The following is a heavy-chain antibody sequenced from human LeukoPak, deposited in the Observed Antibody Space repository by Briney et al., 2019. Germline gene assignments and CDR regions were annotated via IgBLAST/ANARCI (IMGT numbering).Heavy chain of an antibody. CDR3: ARDLGGYTPYYFDY. CDR2: ISATGGTT. CDR1: GFTFSSYG. J-gene: IGHJ4*02. Sequence: PGGSLRLSCAASGFTFSSYGMHWVRQAPGKGLEWVSAISATGGTTYYADSVKGRFTISRDNAKNTLYLQMNSLRAEDTAVYYCARDLGGYTPYYFDYWGQGTLVTVSS. V-gene: IGHV3-23*01. D-gene: IGHD5-24*01.